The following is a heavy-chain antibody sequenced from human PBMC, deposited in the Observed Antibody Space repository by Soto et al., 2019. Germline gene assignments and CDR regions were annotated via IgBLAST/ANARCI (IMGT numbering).Heavy chain of an antibody. D-gene: IGHD3-10*01. CDR1: GGSISSYY. CDR2: IYYSGST. J-gene: IGHJ4*02. V-gene: IGHV4-59*01. CDR3: ARMGSGSYHLDY. Sequence: PSETLSLTCTVSGGSISSYYWSWIRQPPGKGLERIGYIYYSGSTNYNPSLKSRVTISVDTSKNQFSLKLSSVTAADTAVYYCARMGSGSYHLDYWGQGTLVTVSS.